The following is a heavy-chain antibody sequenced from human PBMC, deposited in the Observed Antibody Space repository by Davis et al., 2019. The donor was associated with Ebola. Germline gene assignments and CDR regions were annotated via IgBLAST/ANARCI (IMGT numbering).Heavy chain of an antibody. V-gene: IGHV3-30-3*01. CDR3: TRGVAAAPNWFDP. D-gene: IGHD6-13*01. Sequence: GESLKISCAASGFTFSSYAMHWVRQAPGKGLEWVAVISYDGSNKYYADSVKGRFTISRDNARNALYLQMNSLRAEDTAVYYCTRGVAAAPNWFDPWGQGTLVTVSS. J-gene: IGHJ5*02. CDR1: GFTFSSYA. CDR2: ISYDGSNK.